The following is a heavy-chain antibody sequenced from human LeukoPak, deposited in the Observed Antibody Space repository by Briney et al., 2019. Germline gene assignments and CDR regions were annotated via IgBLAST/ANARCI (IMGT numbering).Heavy chain of an antibody. J-gene: IGHJ5*02. CDR2: ISGSGGST. Sequence: GGSLRLSCTASGFTLGDYALSWVRQAPGKGLEWVSAISGSGGSTYYADSVKGRFTISRDNSKNTLFLQMNGLRAEDTAVYYCAKTLVAATPFDPWGQGTLVTVSS. CDR1: GFTLGDYA. D-gene: IGHD2-15*01. V-gene: IGHV3-23*01. CDR3: AKTLVAATPFDP.